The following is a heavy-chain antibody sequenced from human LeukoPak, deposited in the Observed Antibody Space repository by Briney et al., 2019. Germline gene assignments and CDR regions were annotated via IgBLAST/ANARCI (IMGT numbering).Heavy chain of an antibody. V-gene: IGHV4-34*01. CDR3: ASLGSSWFLVD. CDR2: INHSGST. J-gene: IGHJ4*02. D-gene: IGHD6-13*01. Sequence: SETLSLTCAVYGGSFSGYYWSWIRQPPGKGLEWIGEINHSGSTNYNPSLKSRVTISVDKSKNQFSLKLSSVTAADTAVYYCASLGSSWFLVDWGQGTLVTVSS. CDR1: GGSFSGYY.